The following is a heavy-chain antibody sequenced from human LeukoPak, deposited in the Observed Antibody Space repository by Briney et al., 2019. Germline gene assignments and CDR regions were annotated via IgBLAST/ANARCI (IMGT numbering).Heavy chain of an antibody. Sequence: PGGSLRLSCAASGFTVSSNYMSWVRQAPGKGLEWVSVIYSGGSTYYADSVKGRFTISRHNSKNTLYLQMDSLRAEDTAVYYCARDSYGYDVDYWGQGTLVTVSS. J-gene: IGHJ4*02. D-gene: IGHD5-18*01. CDR3: ARDSYGYDVDY. CDR1: GFTVSSNY. V-gene: IGHV3-53*01. CDR2: IYSGGST.